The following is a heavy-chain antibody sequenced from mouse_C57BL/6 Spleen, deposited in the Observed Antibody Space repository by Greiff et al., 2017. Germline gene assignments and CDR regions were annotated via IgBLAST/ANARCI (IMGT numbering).Heavy chain of an antibody. CDR1: GYTFTSYW. CDR2: IDPSDSYT. V-gene: IGHV1-50*01. CDR3: ARVGYGYYFDY. Sequence: QVQLQQPGAELVKPGASVKLSCKASGYTFTSYWMQWVKQRPGQGLEWIGEIDPSDSYTNYNQKFKGKATLTVDTSSSTAYMQLSSLTSEDSAVYYSARVGYGYYFDYWGQGTTLTVSS. J-gene: IGHJ2*01. D-gene: IGHD2-2*01.